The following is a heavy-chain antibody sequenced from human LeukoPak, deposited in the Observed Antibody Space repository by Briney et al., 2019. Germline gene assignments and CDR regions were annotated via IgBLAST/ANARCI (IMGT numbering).Heavy chain of an antibody. V-gene: IGHV1-18*01. J-gene: IGHJ5*02. CDR2: ISAYNGNT. Sequence: ASVKVSCKASGYTFTSYGISWVRQAPGQGLEWMGWISAYNGNTNYAQKLQGRVTMTTDTSTSTAYMELRSLRSDDTAVYYCARVGKVPAAMAWFDPWGQGTLVTVSS. CDR1: GYTFTSYG. D-gene: IGHD2-2*01. CDR3: ARVGKVPAAMAWFDP.